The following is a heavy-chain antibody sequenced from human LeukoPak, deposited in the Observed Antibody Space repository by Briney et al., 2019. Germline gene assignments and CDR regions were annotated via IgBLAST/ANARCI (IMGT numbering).Heavy chain of an antibody. CDR1: GGSFSGYY. CDR2: INHSGST. V-gene: IGHV4-34*01. CDR3: ARGVLRYFDWLLYYFDY. D-gene: IGHD3-9*01. J-gene: IGHJ4*02. Sequence: PSETLSLTCAVYGGSFSGYYWSWIRQPPGKGLEWIGEINHSGSTNYNPSPKSRVTISVDTSKNQFSLKLSSVTAADTAVYYCARGVLRYFDWLLYYFDYWGQGTLVTVSS.